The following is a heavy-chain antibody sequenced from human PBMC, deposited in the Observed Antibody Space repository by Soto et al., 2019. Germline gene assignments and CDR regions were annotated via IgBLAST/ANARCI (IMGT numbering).Heavy chain of an antibody. CDR3: AKARCTGDTCFVPDY. J-gene: IGHJ4*01. CDR1: GFSFSSYT. Sequence: GSLRLSCAASGFSFSSYTMAWVRQAPGKGLEWVSSISGSGGSPSYADSVQGRFIISRDNPRNTVSLQMNRLRAEDTATYYRAKARCTGDTCFVPDYWGHGRLVTVSS. D-gene: IGHD2-8*02. V-gene: IGHV3-23*01. CDR2: ISGSGGSP.